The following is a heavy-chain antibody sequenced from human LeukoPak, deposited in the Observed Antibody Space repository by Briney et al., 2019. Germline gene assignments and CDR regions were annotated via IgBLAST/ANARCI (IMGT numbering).Heavy chain of an antibody. CDR1: GYTFTGYY. CDR3: ARIDDSSSWRDDAFDI. Sequence: ASVKVSCKASGYTFTGYYMHWVRQAPGQGLEWMGWINPNSGGTNYAQKFQGRVTMTRDTSISTAYMELSRLRSDDTAVYYCARIDDSSSWRDDAFDIWGQGTMVTVSS. V-gene: IGHV1-2*02. J-gene: IGHJ3*02. CDR2: INPNSGGT. D-gene: IGHD6-13*01.